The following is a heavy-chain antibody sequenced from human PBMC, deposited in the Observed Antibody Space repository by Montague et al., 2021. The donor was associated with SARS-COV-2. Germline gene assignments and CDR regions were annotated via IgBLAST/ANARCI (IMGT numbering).Heavy chain of an antibody. V-gene: IGHV4-39*01. CDR1: GDSTSCPNCY. CDR2: IYNSGTT. Sequence: SETLSLTCTVSGDSTSCPNCYWGWIRQAPGKGLDWIGTIYNSGTTYYNRSLKSQLTISIDTSKNQLSLKLTSVTAADTAVYYCARHGYYGDHSLDNWFHPWGQGTLVTVSS. CDR3: ARHGYYGDHSLDNWFHP. J-gene: IGHJ5*02. D-gene: IGHD4-17*01.